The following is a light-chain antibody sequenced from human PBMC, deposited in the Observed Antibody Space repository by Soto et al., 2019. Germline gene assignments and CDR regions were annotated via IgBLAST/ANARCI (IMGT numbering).Light chain of an antibody. CDR1: HSDIGAGYG. CDR3: QSFDSSRIGLL. J-gene: IGLJ2*01. Sequence: QSVLTQPPSVTGAPGQRVTISCTGSHSDIGAGYGVHWYQQFPHSAPKLLIYDTTNRPSGVPDRFSGSRSGTSASLAITGLQAEDEPDYYCQSFDSSRIGLLFGGGTQLTVL. V-gene: IGLV1-40*01. CDR2: DTT.